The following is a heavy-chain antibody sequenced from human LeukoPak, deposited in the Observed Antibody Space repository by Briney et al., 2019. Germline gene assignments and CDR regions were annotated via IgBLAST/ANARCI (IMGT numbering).Heavy chain of an antibody. CDR2: INHSGST. V-gene: IGHV4-34*01. J-gene: IGHJ2*01. CDR1: GGSFSGYY. Sequence: SETLSLTCAVYGGSFSGYYWSWIRQPPGKGLEWIGEINHSGSTNYNPSLKSRVTISVDTSKNQFSLKLSSVTAADTAVYYCARGPLYYGSGYPNWYFDLWGRGTLVTVSS. CDR3: ARGPLYYGSGYPNWYFDL. D-gene: IGHD3-10*01.